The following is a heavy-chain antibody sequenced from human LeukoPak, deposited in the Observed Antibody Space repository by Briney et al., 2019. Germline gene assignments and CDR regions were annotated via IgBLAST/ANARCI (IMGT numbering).Heavy chain of an antibody. CDR3: ARFRGAARNWFDP. CDR1: GASISSGSYY. J-gene: IGHJ5*02. D-gene: IGHD6-6*01. V-gene: IGHV4-61*02. CDR2: IYTSGST. Sequence: TLSLTCTVSGASISSGSYYWSWIRQPAGKGLEWIGRIYTSGSTNYNPSLKSRVTISVDTSKNQFSLKLSSVTAADTAVYYCARFRGAARNWFDPWGQGTLVTVSS.